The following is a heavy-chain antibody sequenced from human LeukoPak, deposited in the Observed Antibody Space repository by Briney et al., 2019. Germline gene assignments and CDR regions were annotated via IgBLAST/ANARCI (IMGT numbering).Heavy chain of an antibody. CDR1: GGTFSSYA. J-gene: IGHJ6*02. Sequence: APVKVSCKASGGTFSSYAISWVRQAPGQGLEWMGRIIPILGIANYAQKFQGRVTITADKSTSTAYMELSSLRSEDTAVYYCAGLWLPGRTITIFGVVMDVWGQGTTVTVSS. CDR3: AGLWLPGRTITIFGVVMDV. D-gene: IGHD3-3*01. V-gene: IGHV1-69*04. CDR2: IIPILGIA.